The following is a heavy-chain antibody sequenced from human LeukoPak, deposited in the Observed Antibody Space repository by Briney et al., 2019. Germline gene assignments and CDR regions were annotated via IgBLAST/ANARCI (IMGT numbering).Heavy chain of an antibody. D-gene: IGHD3-10*01. V-gene: IGHV3-21*01. CDR3: ARDLWFGVSGFDP. Sequence: PGGSLRLSCAASGFTFSSYSMNWVRQAPGKGLEWVSSISSSSSYIYYADSVKGRFTISRDNAKNSLYLQMNSLRAEDTAVYYCARDLWFGVSGFDPWGQGTLVTVSS. CDR1: GFTFSSYS. CDR2: ISSSSSYI. J-gene: IGHJ5*02.